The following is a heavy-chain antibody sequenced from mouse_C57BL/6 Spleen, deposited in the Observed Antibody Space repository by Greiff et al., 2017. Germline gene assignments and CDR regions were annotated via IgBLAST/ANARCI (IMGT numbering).Heavy chain of an antibody. Sequence: VQLQQPGAELVKPGASVKLSCKASGYTFTSYWMQWVKQRPGQGLEWIGEIDPSDSYTNYNQKFKGKATLTVDTSSSTAYMQLSSLTSEDSAVYYCARRVYYGSSGFDYWGQGTTLTVSS. CDR3: ARRVYYGSSGFDY. CDR1: GYTFTSYW. CDR2: IDPSDSYT. J-gene: IGHJ2*01. D-gene: IGHD1-1*01. V-gene: IGHV1-50*01.